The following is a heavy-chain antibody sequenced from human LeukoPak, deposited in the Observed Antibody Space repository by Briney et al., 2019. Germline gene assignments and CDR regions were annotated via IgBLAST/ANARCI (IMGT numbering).Heavy chain of an antibody. Sequence: SETLSLTCAVSGYSISSGYYWGWMRQPPGKGLEWIGSIYHSGSTYYNPSLKSRVTISVETSKTQFSLTLSSVAAADTTVYYCAGRPAAAGTVFDYWGQGTLVTVSS. J-gene: IGHJ4*02. CDR3: AGRPAAAGTVFDY. CDR1: GYSISSGYY. V-gene: IGHV4-38-2*01. CDR2: IYHSGST. D-gene: IGHD6-13*01.